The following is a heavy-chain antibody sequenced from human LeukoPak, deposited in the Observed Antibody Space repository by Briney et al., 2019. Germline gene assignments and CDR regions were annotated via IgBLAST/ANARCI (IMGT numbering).Heavy chain of an antibody. D-gene: IGHD6-13*01. V-gene: IGHV3-9*01. CDR2: ISWNSGSI. J-gene: IGHJ5*02. Sequence: GRSLRLSCAASGFTFDDCAMHWVRQAPGKGLEWVSGISWNSGSIGYADSVKGRFTISRDNAKNSLYLQMNSLRAEDTALYYCARGYSSSWYGSWFDPWGQGTLVTVSS. CDR3: ARGYSSSWYGSWFDP. CDR1: GFTFDDCA.